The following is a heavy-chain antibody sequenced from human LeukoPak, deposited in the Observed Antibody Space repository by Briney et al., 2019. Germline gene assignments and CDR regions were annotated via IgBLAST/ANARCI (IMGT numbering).Heavy chain of an antibody. J-gene: IGHJ4*02. Sequence: SETLSLTCAVYGGSFSGYYWSWIRQPPGKGLEWIGEINHSGSTNYNPSLKNRVTISVDTSKNQFSLKLSSVTAADTAVYYCARRRSYYYDSSGYYYWGQGTLVTVSS. CDR2: INHSGST. CDR1: GGSFSGYY. CDR3: ARRRSYYYDSSGYYY. D-gene: IGHD3-22*01. V-gene: IGHV4-34*01.